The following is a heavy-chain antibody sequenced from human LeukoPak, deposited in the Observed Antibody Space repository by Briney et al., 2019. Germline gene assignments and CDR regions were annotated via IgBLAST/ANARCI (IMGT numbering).Heavy chain of an antibody. J-gene: IGHJ4*02. D-gene: IGHD3-22*01. Sequence: GGSLRLSCAASGFTFSSYAMSWGRQAPGKGLEWVSAISGSGGSKYYADSVKGRFTISRDNSKNTLYLQMNSLRAEDTAVYYCAKDRSGGGLPDYYDSSGGGFDYWGQGTLVTVSS. CDR3: AKDRSGGGLPDYYDSSGGGFDY. CDR1: GFTFSSYA. CDR2: ISGSGGSK. V-gene: IGHV3-23*01.